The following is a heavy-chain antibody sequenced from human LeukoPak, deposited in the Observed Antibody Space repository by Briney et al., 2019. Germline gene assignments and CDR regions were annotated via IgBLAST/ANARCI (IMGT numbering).Heavy chain of an antibody. CDR2: IYTSGIT. CDR3: ARHFFDWFRMKWFDP. D-gene: IGHD3-9*01. V-gene: IGHV4-61*02. J-gene: IGHJ5*02. Sequence: SQTLSLTCTVSGGSITSTTYYWSWIRQPAGKGPEWIGRIYTSGITAYNPSLKSRVTISADTSENQFSLKLSSVTAADTAVYYCARHFFDWFRMKWFDPWGQGTLVTVSS. CDR1: GGSITSTTYY.